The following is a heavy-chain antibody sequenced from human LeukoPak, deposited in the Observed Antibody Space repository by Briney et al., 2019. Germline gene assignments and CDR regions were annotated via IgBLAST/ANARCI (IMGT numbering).Heavy chain of an antibody. V-gene: IGHV4-4*07. CDR1: GGSISSYY. D-gene: IGHD1-7*01. Sequence: SETLSLTCTVSGGSISSYYWSWIRQPAGKGLEWIGRIYTSGSTNYNPSLKSRVTISVDTSKNQFSLKLSSVTAADTAVYYCARDLRITGTTYNYYYGMDVWGQGTTVTVSS. J-gene: IGHJ6*02. CDR3: ARDLRITGTTYNYYYGMDV. CDR2: IYTSGST.